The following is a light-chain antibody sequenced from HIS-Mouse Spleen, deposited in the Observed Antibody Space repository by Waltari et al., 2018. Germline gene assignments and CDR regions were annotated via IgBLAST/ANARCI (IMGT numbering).Light chain of an antibody. J-gene: IGKJ2*01. Sequence: DIQMTQSPSSLSASVGDRVTITCRASQSISSYLNWYQQKPGKAPKLLIYAASSLQSGVPSRFSGSGSGTDFTLTISSLQPEDFATYYCQQSYSTLMYTFVQGTKLEIK. CDR3: QQSYSTLMYT. CDR2: AAS. CDR1: QSISSY. V-gene: IGKV1-39*01.